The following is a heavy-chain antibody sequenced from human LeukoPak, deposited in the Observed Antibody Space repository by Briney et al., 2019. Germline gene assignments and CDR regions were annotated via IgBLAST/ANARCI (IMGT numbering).Heavy chain of an antibody. D-gene: IGHD3-10*01. CDR1: GFAFSTYW. V-gene: IGHV3-7*01. Sequence: QSGGSLRLSCAASGFAFSTYWMAWVRQAPGKGLEWVANIKPSGTETYYGDPVKGRFTISRDNAKNLLYLQMSSLRAEDTAVYSCGRFGDEAGIDNWGQGTLVTVS. J-gene: IGHJ4*02. CDR2: IKPSGTET. CDR3: GRFGDEAGIDN.